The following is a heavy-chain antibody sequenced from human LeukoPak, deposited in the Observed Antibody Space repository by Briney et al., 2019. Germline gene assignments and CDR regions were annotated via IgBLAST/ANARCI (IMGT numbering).Heavy chain of an antibody. CDR2: ISYDGSNK. Sequence: GGSLRLSCAASGFTFSSYAMHWVRQAPGKGLEWVAVISYDGSNKYYADSVKGRFTISRDNSKNTLYLQMNSLRAEDTAVYYCAKVGYCSSTSCSKGHYYYYYYGMDVWGQGTTVTVSS. D-gene: IGHD2-2*03. J-gene: IGHJ6*02. CDR1: GFTFSSYA. V-gene: IGHV3-30-3*01. CDR3: AKVGYCSSTSCSKGHYYYYYYGMDV.